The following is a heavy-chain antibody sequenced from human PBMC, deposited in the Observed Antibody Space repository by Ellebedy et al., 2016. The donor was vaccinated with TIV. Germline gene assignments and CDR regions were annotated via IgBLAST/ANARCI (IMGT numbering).Heavy chain of an antibody. CDR2: LYHSGVT. D-gene: IGHD1-26*01. CDR3: ARRRGGASYYYYHGLDV. J-gene: IGHJ6*02. Sequence: MPSETLSLTCTVSGGSITSGSYFWGWIRQPPGKGLEWIGSLYHSGVTHYNPSLKSRITISVDTSNNQVSLKVSSVTAADTAVYYCARRRGGASYYYYHGLDVWGQGTTVTVSS. V-gene: IGHV4-39*01. CDR1: GGSITSGSYF.